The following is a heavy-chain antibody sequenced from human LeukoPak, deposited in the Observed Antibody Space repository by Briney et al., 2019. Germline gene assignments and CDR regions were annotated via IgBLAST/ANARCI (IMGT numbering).Heavy chain of an antibody. Sequence: GGSLRLSCAASGFTFSSYDMHWVRHATGKGLEWVSAIGTAGDTYYPGSVKGRFTISRENAKNSLYLQMNSLRAGDTAVYYCAKDIRATVTTLNDYWGQGTLVTVSS. V-gene: IGHV3-13*01. CDR2: IGTAGDT. D-gene: IGHD4-17*01. CDR1: GFTFSSYD. J-gene: IGHJ4*02. CDR3: AKDIRATVTTLNDY.